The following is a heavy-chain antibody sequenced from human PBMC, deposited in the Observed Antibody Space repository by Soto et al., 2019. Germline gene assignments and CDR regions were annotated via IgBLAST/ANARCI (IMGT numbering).Heavy chain of an antibody. CDR2: IIPIFGTA. V-gene: IGHV1-69*13. J-gene: IGHJ5*02. D-gene: IGHD3-22*01. CDR3: ARGSRDYDSSGYSWFDP. CDR1: GGTLSSYA. Sequence: SVKVSCKASGGTLSSYAISWVRQAPGQGLEWMGGIIPIFGTANYAQKFQGRVTITADESTSTAYVELSSLRSEDTAVYYCARGSRDYDSSGYSWFDPWGQGTLVTVSS.